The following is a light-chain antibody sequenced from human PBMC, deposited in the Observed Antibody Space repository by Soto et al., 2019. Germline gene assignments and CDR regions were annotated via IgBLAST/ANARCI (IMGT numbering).Light chain of an antibody. J-gene: IGKJ2*01. Sequence: EIVLTQSPGTLSLSPGERATLSCRASQSVNSIYLAWYQQKPGQAPRLLIHGSSNRATGTSERFSGGGSGTDFTLTISRLEPLDSAVYYCKLFGGSTLYTFGQWTKLEMK. V-gene: IGKV3-20*01. CDR2: GSS. CDR3: KLFGGSTLYT. CDR1: QSVNSIY.